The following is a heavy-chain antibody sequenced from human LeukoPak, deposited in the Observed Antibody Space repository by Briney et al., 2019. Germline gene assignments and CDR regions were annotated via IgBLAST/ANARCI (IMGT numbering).Heavy chain of an antibody. J-gene: IGHJ4*02. CDR1: GGSFSGYY. CDR2: INHSGST. Sequence: SETLSLTCAVYGGSFSGYYWSWIRQPPGKGLEWIGEINHSGSTNYNPSLKSRVTISVDTSKNQFSLKLSSVTAADTAVYYCARAGVRGVLYWGQGTLVTVSS. CDR3: ARAGVRGVLY. V-gene: IGHV4-34*01. D-gene: IGHD3-10*01.